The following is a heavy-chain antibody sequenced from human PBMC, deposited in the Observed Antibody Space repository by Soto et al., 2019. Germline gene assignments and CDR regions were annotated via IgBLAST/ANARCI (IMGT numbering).Heavy chain of an antibody. CDR2: IIPIFGTA. Sequence: QVQLVQSGAEVKKPGSSVKVSCKASGGTFSSYAISWVRQAPGQGLEWMGGIIPIFGTANYAQKFQGRVTITAEEARSTAYMELSSLGSEDTAVDYCARASGSDGGGDDYWGQGTLVTVSS. CDR3: ARASGSDGGGDDY. CDR1: GGTFSSYA. V-gene: IGHV1-69*01. J-gene: IGHJ4*02. D-gene: IGHD1-26*01.